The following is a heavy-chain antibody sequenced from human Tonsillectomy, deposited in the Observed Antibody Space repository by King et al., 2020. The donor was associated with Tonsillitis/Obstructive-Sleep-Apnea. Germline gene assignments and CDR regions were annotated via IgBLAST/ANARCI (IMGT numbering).Heavy chain of an antibody. J-gene: IGHJ4*02. Sequence: VQLVESGGGLVQPGGSLRLSCAASGFTFSSCVMSWVRQAPGKGLEWVSGIRGTGGSTYYADSVKGRFTISRDNSKNTLYLQMNNLRAQDTAVYYCAKERGGYSGYDLWGQGTLVTVSS. CDR2: IRGTGGST. D-gene: IGHD5-12*01. V-gene: IGHV3-23*04. CDR1: GFTFSSCV. CDR3: AKERGGYSGYDL.